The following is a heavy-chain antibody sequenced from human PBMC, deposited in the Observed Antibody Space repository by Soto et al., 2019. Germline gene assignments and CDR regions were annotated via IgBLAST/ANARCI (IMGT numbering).Heavy chain of an antibody. V-gene: IGHV4-30-2*01. J-gene: IGHJ5*02. CDR3: ARADPPAAGAISGFDP. CDR1: GGSISSGGYS. Sequence: PSETLSLTCAVSGGSISSGGYSWSWIRQPPGKGLEWIGYIYHSGSTYYNPSLKSRVTISVDRSKNQFSLKLSSVTAADTAVYYCARADPPAAGAISGFDPWGQGTLVTVSS. CDR2: IYHSGST. D-gene: IGHD2-2*01.